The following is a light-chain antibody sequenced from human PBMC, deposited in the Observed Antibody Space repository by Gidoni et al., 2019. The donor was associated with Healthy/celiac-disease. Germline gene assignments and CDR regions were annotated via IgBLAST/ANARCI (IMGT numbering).Light chain of an antibody. CDR1: SSDVCSYNL. J-gene: IGLJ2*01. V-gene: IGLV2-23*01. CDR2: EGS. CDR3: CSYAGSSTVV. Sequence: QSALPQPASVYGSPGQSSTISCTGTSSDVCSYNLVSWYQQHPGKAPKLMIYEGSKRPSVVSNRFSGSKSGNTASLTISGLQAEDEADYYCCSYAGSSTVVFGGGTKLTVL.